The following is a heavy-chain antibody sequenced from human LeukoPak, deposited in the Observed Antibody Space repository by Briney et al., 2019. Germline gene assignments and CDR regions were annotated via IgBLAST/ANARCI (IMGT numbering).Heavy chain of an antibody. Sequence: ASVKVSCKASGYTFTSYAFRWVRQAPGQGLEWMGWISAYNGNTNYAQNLQGRVTMTEDTSTDTAYMELSSLRSEDTAVYYCARLDSSSDYWGQGTLVTVSS. CDR1: GYTFTSYA. CDR2: ISAYNGNT. CDR3: ARLDSSSDY. J-gene: IGHJ4*02. D-gene: IGHD6-6*01. V-gene: IGHV1-18*01.